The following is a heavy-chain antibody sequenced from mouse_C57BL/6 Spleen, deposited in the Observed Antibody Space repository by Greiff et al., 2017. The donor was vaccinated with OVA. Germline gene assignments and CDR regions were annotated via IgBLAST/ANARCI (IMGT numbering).Heavy chain of an antibody. V-gene: IGHV1-18*01. Sequence: EVQLQESGPELVKPGASVKIPCKASGYTFTDYNLDWVKQSHGKSLEWIGDINPNNGGTIYNQKFKGKATLTVDKSSSTAYMELRSLTSEDTAVYYCARDYDYGFAYWGQGTLVTVSA. CDR2: INPNNGGT. CDR1: GYTFTDYN. J-gene: IGHJ3*01. D-gene: IGHD2-4*01. CDR3: ARDYDYGFAY.